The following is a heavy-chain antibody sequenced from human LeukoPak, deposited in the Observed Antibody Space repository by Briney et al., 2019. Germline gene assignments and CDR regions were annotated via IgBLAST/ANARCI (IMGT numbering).Heavy chain of an antibody. CDR3: ARDYGAAGKFDY. J-gene: IGHJ4*02. D-gene: IGHD6-13*01. CDR2: ISGSGGST. Sequence: GGSLRLSCAASGFTFSSYAVSWVRQAPGKGLEWVSAISGSGGSTYYADSVKGRFTISRDNSKNTLYLQMNSLRAEDTAVYYCARDYGAAGKFDYWGQGTLVTVSS. V-gene: IGHV3-23*01. CDR1: GFTFSSYA.